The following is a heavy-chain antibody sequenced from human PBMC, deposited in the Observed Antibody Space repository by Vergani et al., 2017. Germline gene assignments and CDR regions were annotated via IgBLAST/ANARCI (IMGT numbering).Heavy chain of an antibody. CDR1: GFTFSSFG. CDR3: AKTWDTVVTLPPLDS. V-gene: IGHV3-30*18. J-gene: IGHJ4*02. D-gene: IGHD4-23*01. CDR2: ISYDGSEK. Sequence: QLVESGGGVVQPGRSLRLSCAASGFTFSSFGIHWVRQAPGRGLEWVAAISYDGSEKFYADSVKGRFTISRDNSKNTVDLQLSSLRPEDTAVYFCAKTWDTVVTLPPLDSGGLGALVTVSS.